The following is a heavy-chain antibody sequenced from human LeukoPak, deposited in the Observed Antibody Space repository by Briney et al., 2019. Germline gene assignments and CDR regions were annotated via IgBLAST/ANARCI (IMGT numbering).Heavy chain of an antibody. D-gene: IGHD4-23*01. Sequence: PSETLSLTCAVYGGSFSGYYWSWIRQPPGKGLEWIGEINHSGSTNYNPSLKSRVTISVDTSKNQFSLKLSSVTAADTAVYYCAKSPMTTVAAIDYWGQGSQVIVSS. CDR2: INHSGST. V-gene: IGHV4-34*01. J-gene: IGHJ4*02. CDR1: GGSFSGYY. CDR3: AKSPMTTVAAIDY.